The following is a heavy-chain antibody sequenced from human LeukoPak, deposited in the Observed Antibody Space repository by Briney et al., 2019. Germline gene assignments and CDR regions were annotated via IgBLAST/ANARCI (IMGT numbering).Heavy chain of an antibody. Sequence: PGGSLRLSCAASGFTFSNYWMHWVRQAPGKGLEWVSSISSSSSYIYYADSVKGRFTISRDNAKNSLYLQMNSLRAEDTAVYYCARVRDIVVVPAAIDYWGQGTLVTVSS. V-gene: IGHV3-21*01. CDR2: ISSSSSYI. CDR3: ARVRDIVVVPAAIDY. J-gene: IGHJ4*02. CDR1: GFTFSNYW. D-gene: IGHD2-2*02.